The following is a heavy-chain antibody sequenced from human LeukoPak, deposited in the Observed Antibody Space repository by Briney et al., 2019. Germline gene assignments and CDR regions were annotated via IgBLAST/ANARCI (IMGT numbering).Heavy chain of an antibody. CDR3: ARRSSAAAGPGVNYYYYYGMDV. CDR2: IYPGDSDT. CDR1: GYSFTSYW. V-gene: IGHV5-51*01. J-gene: IGHJ6*02. Sequence: GESLKISCKGSGYSFTSYWIGWVRQMPGKGLEWMGIIYPGDSDTRYSPSFQGQVTISADKSISTAYLQWSSLKASDTAMYYCARRSSAAAGPGVNYYYYYGMDVWGQGTTVTVSS. D-gene: IGHD6-13*01.